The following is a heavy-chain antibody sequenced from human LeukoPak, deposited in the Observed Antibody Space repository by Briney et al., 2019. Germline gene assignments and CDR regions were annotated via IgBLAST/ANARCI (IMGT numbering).Heavy chain of an antibody. CDR2: ISGSAGST. V-gene: IGHV3-23*01. Sequence: QTGGSLRLSYAASGFPFSSYAMTWVRQAPGKGLEWVSLISGSAGSTYYADSVKGRFTISRDNSKNTLYLQMNSLRAEDTAVYYCARDTVAESYYYYGMDVWGQGTTVTVSS. CDR1: GFPFSSYA. D-gene: IGHD6-19*01. J-gene: IGHJ6*02. CDR3: ARDTVAESYYYYGMDV.